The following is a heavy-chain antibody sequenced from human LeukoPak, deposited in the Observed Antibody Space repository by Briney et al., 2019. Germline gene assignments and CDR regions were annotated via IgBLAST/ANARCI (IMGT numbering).Heavy chain of an antibody. D-gene: IGHD2-2*01. CDR1: GGSISSGGYY. CDR2: IYYSGST. CDR3: ARGGDIVVVPAALALGPKRHWVQFDP. V-gene: IGHV4-31*03. J-gene: IGHJ5*02. Sequence: SQTLALTCPVSGGSISSGGYYWSWIRQHPGKGLEWIWYIYYSGSTYYNPSLKSRVTISVDTSKNQFSLKLSSVTAADTAVYYCARGGDIVVVPAALALGPKRHWVQFDPWGQGTLVTVSS.